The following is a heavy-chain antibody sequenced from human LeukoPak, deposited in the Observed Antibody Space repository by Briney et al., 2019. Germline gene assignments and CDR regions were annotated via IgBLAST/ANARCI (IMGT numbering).Heavy chain of an antibody. CDR1: GGSFSGYY. Sequence: SETLSLTCAVYGGSFSGYYWSWIRQPPGKGLEWIGEINHSGSTNYNPSLKSRVTISVDTSKNQFSLKLSSVTAADTAVYYCARRRGAAAGPVYYFDYWGQGTLVTVSS. CDR2: INHSGST. J-gene: IGHJ4*02. D-gene: IGHD6-13*01. CDR3: ARRRGAAAGPVYYFDY. V-gene: IGHV4-34*01.